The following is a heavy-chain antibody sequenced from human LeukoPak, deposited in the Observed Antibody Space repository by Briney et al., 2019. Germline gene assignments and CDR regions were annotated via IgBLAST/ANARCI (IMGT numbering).Heavy chain of an antibody. CDR2: ISGSGGST. Sequence: GGSLRLSCAASGFTFSSYAMSWVRQAPGKGLEWVSAISGSGGSTYYADSVKGRFAISRDNSKNTLYLQMNSLRAEDTAVYYCAKDRGYYGSGSYPPPTDYWGQGTLVTVSS. D-gene: IGHD3-10*01. CDR3: AKDRGYYGSGSYPPPTDY. J-gene: IGHJ4*02. V-gene: IGHV3-23*01. CDR1: GFTFSSYA.